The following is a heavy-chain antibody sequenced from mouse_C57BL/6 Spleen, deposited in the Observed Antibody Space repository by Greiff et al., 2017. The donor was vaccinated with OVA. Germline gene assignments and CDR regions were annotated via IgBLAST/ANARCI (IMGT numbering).Heavy chain of an antibody. D-gene: IGHD1-1*01. CDR1: GFSLTSYG. CDR2: IWSGGST. Sequence: VKLVESGPGLVQPSQSLSITCTVSGFSLTSYGVHWVRQSPGKGLEWLGVIWSGGSTDYNAAFISRLSISKDNSKSQVFFKMNSLQADDTAIYYCARNPDGSSPRWYFDVWGTGTTVTVSS. CDR3: ARNPDGSSPRWYFDV. V-gene: IGHV2-2*01. J-gene: IGHJ1*03.